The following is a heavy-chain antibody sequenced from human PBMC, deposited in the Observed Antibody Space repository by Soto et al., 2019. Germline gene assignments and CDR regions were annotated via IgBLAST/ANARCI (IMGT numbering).Heavy chain of an antibody. CDR3: ARTIQPHTHYYYYGMDV. J-gene: IGHJ6*02. CDR1: GFTFSSYG. CDR2: IWYDGSNK. D-gene: IGHD5-18*01. Sequence: PVGSLRLSCAASGFTFSSYGMHWVRQAPGKGLEWVAVIWYDGSNKYYADSVKGRFTISRDNSKNTLYLQMNSLRAEDTAVYYCARTIQPHTHYYYYGMDVWGQGTTVTVSS. V-gene: IGHV3-33*01.